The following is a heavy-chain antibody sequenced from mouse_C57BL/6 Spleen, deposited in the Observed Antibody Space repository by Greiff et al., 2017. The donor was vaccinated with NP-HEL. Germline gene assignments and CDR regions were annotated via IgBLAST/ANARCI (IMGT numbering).Heavy chain of an antibody. CDR2: IDPSDSYT. V-gene: IGHV1-69*01. J-gene: IGHJ3*01. D-gene: IGHD3-2*02. CDR1: GYTFTSYW. Sequence: QVQLQQSGAELVMPGASVKLSCKASGYTFTSYWMHWVKQRPGQGLEWIGEIDPSDSYTNYNQKFKGKSTLTVDKSSRTAYMQLSSLTSEDSAVYYCARKEDSSGHWFAYWGQGTLVTVSA. CDR3: ARKEDSSGHWFAY.